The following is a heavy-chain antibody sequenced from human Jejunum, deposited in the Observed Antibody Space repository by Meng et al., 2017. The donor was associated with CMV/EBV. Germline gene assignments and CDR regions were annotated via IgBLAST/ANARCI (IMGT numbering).Heavy chain of an antibody. J-gene: IGHJ5*02. CDR2: HHGDGNI. V-gene: IGHV2-5*02. Sequence: ITLNDLRHKLVNPTHTPSLTCTFSWFSLTTYVETLVWIRQPPGKALEWLALHHGDGNIEYSPSLNSRLTVTRDTSKQQVVLTLTNMDPVDTATYYCAHRYATSTGEVTWGQGTLVTVSS. D-gene: IGHD1-14*01. CDR1: WFSLTTYVET. CDR3: AHRYATSTGEVT.